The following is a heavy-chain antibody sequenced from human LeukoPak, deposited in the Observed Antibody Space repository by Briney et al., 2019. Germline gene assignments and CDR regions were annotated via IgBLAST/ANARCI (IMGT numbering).Heavy chain of an antibody. CDR3: ARVAVAGTRAFDI. D-gene: IGHD6-19*01. Sequence: GGSLRLSCAASGFTFSSYNMNWVRQAPGKGLEWVAFIRYDGSNKYYADSVKGRFTISRDNSKNTLSLQMNSLRAEDTAVYYCARVAVAGTRAFDIWGQGTMVTVSS. CDR1: GFTFSSYN. J-gene: IGHJ3*02. V-gene: IGHV3-30*02. CDR2: IRYDGSNK.